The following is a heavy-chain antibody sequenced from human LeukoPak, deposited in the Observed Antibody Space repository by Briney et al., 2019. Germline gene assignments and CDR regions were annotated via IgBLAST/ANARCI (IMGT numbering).Heavy chain of an antibody. CDR1: AYSISSGYY. CDR3: ARALGYCSSTSCYGGWFDP. J-gene: IGHJ5*02. Sequence: SETLSLTCTVSAYSISSGYYWGWIRQPPGKGLDWIGSIYHSGSTYYNPSLKSRVTISVDTSKNQFSLKLSSVTAADTAVYYCARALGYCSSTSCYGGWFDPWGQGTLVTVSS. CDR2: IYHSGST. V-gene: IGHV4-38-2*02. D-gene: IGHD2-2*01.